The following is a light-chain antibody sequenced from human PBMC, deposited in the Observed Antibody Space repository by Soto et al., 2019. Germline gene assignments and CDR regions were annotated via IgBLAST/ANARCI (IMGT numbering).Light chain of an antibody. Sequence: DIQMTQSPSTLSASVGDRVTITCRASQSISNWLAWYQQKPGKAPKLLIYKASSLESGVPSRFSGSGSGTEFTLTISSLQPDDFATYFCQQYSGYSTTFGKGTRVEVK. CDR2: KAS. V-gene: IGKV1-5*03. J-gene: IGKJ1*01. CDR1: QSISNW. CDR3: QQYSGYSTT.